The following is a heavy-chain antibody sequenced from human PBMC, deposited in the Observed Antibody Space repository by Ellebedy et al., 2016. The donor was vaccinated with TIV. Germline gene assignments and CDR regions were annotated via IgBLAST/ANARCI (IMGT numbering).Heavy chain of an antibody. Sequence: GESLKISXKGSGYSFTSYWISWVRQMPGKGLEWMGRIDPSDSYTNYSPSFQGQVTISADKSISTAYLQWSSLKASDTAMYYCARQSASYGSGSYSSMDVWGQGTTVTVSS. J-gene: IGHJ6*02. CDR1: GYSFTSYW. CDR3: ARQSASYGSGSYSSMDV. D-gene: IGHD3-10*01. CDR2: IDPSDSYT. V-gene: IGHV5-10-1*04.